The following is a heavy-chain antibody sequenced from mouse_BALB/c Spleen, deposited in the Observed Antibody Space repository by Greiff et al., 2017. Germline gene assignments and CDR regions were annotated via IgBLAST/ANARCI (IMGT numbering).Heavy chain of an antibody. CDR1: GFTFSSFG. Sequence: EVKLVESGGGLVQPGGSRKLSCAASGFTFSSFGMHWVRQAPEKGLEWVAYISSGSSTIYYADTVKGRFTISRDNPKNTLFLQMTSLRSEDTAMYYCARSLYYYGSSLYAMDYWGQGTSVTVSS. CDR3: ARSLYYYGSSLYAMDY. V-gene: IGHV5-17*02. D-gene: IGHD1-1*01. J-gene: IGHJ4*01. CDR2: ISSGSSTI.